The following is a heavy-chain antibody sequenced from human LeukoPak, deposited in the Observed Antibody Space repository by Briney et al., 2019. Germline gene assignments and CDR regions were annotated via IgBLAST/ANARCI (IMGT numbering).Heavy chain of an antibody. J-gene: IGHJ6*03. CDR3: ARVCSGGSCYSRVGYYYMDV. V-gene: IGHV1-2*02. Sequence: PRASVKVSCKASGYTFTDYYIHWVRQAPGQGLEWMGWINPNSGGTNYAQKFQGRVTMTRDTSISTAYMELSRLRSDDTAVYYCARVCSGGSCYSRVGYYYMDVWGKGTTVTVSS. CDR1: GYTFTDYY. D-gene: IGHD2-15*01. CDR2: INPNSGGT.